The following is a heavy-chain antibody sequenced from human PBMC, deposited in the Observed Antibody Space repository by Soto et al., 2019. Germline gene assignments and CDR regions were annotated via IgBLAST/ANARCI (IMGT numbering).Heavy chain of an antibody. CDR3: ARLAPIAAADGMDV. V-gene: IGHV4-38-2*01. CDR1: GYSISSGYY. CDR2: IYHSGST. J-gene: IGHJ6*02. D-gene: IGHD6-13*01. Sequence: SETLSLTCAVSGYSISSGYYWGWIRQSPGKGLEWIGSIYHSGSTYYNPSLKSRVIISVDTSKNQFSLKLSSVTAADTAVYYCARLAPIAAADGMDVWGQGATVTVSS.